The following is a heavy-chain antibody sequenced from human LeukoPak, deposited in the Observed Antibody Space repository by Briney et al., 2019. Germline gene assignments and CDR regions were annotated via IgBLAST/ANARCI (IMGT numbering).Heavy chain of an antibody. CDR1: GFTFTNYG. J-gene: IGHJ4*02. D-gene: IGHD3-22*01. Sequence: GGSLRLSCAASGFTFTNYGMNWVRQAPGKGLEWVSVIYSGGSTYYADSVKGRFTISRDNSKNTLYLQMNSLRAEDTAVYYCARASTYYDSSGYFDYWGQGTLVTVSS. CDR2: IYSGGST. CDR3: ARASTYYDSSGYFDY. V-gene: IGHV3-66*01.